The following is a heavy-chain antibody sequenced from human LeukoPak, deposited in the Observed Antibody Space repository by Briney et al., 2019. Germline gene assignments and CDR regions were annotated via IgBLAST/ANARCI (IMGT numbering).Heavy chain of an antibody. J-gene: IGHJ4*02. CDR2: IIPTFGTA. D-gene: IGHD6-13*01. V-gene: IGHV1-69*13. CDR1: GGTFSSYA. Sequence: SVKVSCKASGGTFSSYAISWVRQAPGQGLEWMGGIIPTFGTANYAQKFQGRVTITADESTSTAYMELSSLRSEDTAVYYCAREGLSSSWYDHNDYWGQGTLVTVSS. CDR3: AREGLSSSWYDHNDY.